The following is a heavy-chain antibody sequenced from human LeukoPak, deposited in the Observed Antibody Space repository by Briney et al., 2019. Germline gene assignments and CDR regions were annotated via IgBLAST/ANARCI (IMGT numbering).Heavy chain of an antibody. CDR1: GGSISSYY. D-gene: IGHD3-22*01. CDR3: ATLGNDSSGPRFDY. Sequence: PSETLSLTCTVSGGSISSYYWSWIRQPPGKGLEWIGYIYYSGSTNYNPSLKSRVTISVDTSKNRFSLKLSSVTAADTAVYYCATLGNDSSGPRFDYWGQGTLVTVSS. CDR2: IYYSGST. V-gene: IGHV4-59*08. J-gene: IGHJ4*02.